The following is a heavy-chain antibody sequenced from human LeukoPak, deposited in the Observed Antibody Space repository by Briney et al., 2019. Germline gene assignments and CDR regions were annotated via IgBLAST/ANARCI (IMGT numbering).Heavy chain of an antibody. CDR2: INPNSGGT. Sequence: ASVKVSCKASGYTFTGYYMHWVRQAPGQGLEGMGWINPNSGGTNYAQKFQGRVTMTRDTSISTAYMELSRLRPADTAVYYCARARPNSYSRLDYWGQGPLVTVSS. D-gene: IGHD6-13*01. J-gene: IGHJ4*02. CDR3: ARARPNSYSRLDY. CDR1: GYTFTGYY. V-gene: IGHV1-2*02.